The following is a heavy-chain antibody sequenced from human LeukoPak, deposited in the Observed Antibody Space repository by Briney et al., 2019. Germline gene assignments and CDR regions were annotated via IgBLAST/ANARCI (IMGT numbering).Heavy chain of an antibody. CDR1: GGSISSYY. D-gene: IGHD6-19*01. CDR3: ARTLYSSGWLYYFDY. J-gene: IGHJ4*02. V-gene: IGHV4-59*01. Sequence: SETLSFTCTVSGGSISSYYWSWIRQPPGKGLEWIGYIYYSGSTNYNPSLKSRVTISVDTSKNQFSLKLSSVTAADTAVYYCARTLYSSGWLYYFDYWGQGTLVTVSS. CDR2: IYYSGST.